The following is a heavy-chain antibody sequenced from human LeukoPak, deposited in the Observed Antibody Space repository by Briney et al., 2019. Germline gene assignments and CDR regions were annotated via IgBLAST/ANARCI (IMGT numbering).Heavy chain of an antibody. J-gene: IGHJ6*02. V-gene: IGHV4-59*01. CDR1: GGSISHYY. CDR2: IYFSGST. CDR3: ASLVGYPYYYGMDV. Sequence: PSETLSLTCTVSGGSISHYYWSWIRQPPGKGLEWIGYIYFSGSTNYSPSLKSRVTISVDTSKTQFSLKLRSVTAADTAVYYCASLVGYPYYYGMDVWGQGTTVTVSS. D-gene: IGHD5-12*01.